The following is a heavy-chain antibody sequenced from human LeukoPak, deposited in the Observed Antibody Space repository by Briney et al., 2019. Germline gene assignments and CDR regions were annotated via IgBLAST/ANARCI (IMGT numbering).Heavy chain of an antibody. CDR2: MNPNSGNT. Sequence: ASVKVSCKASGYTFTSYDINWVRQAPGQGLEWMGWMNPNSGNTGYAQKFQGRVTMTRNTSISTAYRELSSLRSEDTAVYYCATEQWLVSRNWFDPWGQGTLVTVSS. V-gene: IGHV1-8*01. CDR1: GYTFTSYD. J-gene: IGHJ5*02. D-gene: IGHD6-19*01. CDR3: ATEQWLVSRNWFDP.